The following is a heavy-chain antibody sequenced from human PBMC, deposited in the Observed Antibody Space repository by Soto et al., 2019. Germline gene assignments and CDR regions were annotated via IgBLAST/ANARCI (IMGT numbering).Heavy chain of an antibody. CDR2: IFSSGST. V-gene: IGHV4-4*07. CDR3: AREGSYSAYNFAHGIQLWSFDF. Sequence: SETLSLTCTVPGGSINTFYWSWVRQPAGKGLEWIGRIFSSGSTSFNPSLESRVAMSVDTSKNHFSLNLSSVTAADMSVYYCAREGSYSAYNFAHGIQLWSFDFWGQGALVTASS. CDR1: GGSINTFY. D-gene: IGHD5-12*01. J-gene: IGHJ4*02.